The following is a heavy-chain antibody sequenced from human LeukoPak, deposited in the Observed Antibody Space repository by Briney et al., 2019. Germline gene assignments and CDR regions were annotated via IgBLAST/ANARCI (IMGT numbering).Heavy chain of an antibody. CDR3: ARKRVIAAAGTGPGWWFDP. J-gene: IGHJ5*02. V-gene: IGHV1-8*01. CDR1: GYTFTSYD. CDR2: MNPNSGNT. Sequence: GASVKVSCKASGYTFTSYDINWVRQATGQGLEWMGWMNPNSGNTGDAQKFQGRVTMTRNTSISTAYMELSSLRSEDTAVYYCARKRVIAAAGTGPGWWFDPWGQGTLVTVSS. D-gene: IGHD6-13*01.